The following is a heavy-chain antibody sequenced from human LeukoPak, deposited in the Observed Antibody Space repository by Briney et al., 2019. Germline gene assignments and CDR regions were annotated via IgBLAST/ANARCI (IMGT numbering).Heavy chain of an antibody. J-gene: IGHJ4*02. CDR2: IYPGDSDT. Sequence: ESLKISCKGSGYSFTSYWIGWVRQMPGKGLEWMGIIYPGDSDTRYSPSFQGQVTISADKSISTAYLQWSSLKASDTAMYYCARGGDYGDYGEGYYFDYWGQGTLVTVSS. V-gene: IGHV5-51*01. CDR3: ARGGDYGDYGEGYYFDY. D-gene: IGHD4-17*01. CDR1: GYSFTSYW.